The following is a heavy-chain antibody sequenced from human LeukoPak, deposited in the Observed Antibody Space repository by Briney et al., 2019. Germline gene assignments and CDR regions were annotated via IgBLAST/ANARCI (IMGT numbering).Heavy chain of an antibody. CDR3: AREVPLLMVSSGWSDY. D-gene: IGHD6-19*01. CDR1: GGSFSGYY. Sequence: PSETLSLTCAVYGGSFSGYYWGWIRQPRGKGLEWTGSIYHSGSTYYSPSLKSRVTISVDTSKNQFSLKLSSVTAADTAVYYCAREVPLLMVSSGWSDYWGQGTLVTVSS. V-gene: IGHV4-38-2*02. CDR2: IYHSGST. J-gene: IGHJ4*02.